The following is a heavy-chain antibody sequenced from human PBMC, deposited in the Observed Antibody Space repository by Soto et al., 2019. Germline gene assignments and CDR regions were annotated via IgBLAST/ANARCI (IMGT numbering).Heavy chain of an antibody. CDR2: IKQDGSEK. V-gene: IGHV3-7*01. CDR1: GFTFSSYW. D-gene: IGHD2-8*01. Sequence: EVQLVESGGGLVQPGGSLRLSCAASGFTFSSYWMSWVRQAPGKGLEWVANIKQDGSEKYYVDSVKGRFTISRDNAKNSLYLQMNSLRAEDTAVYYCARDRVLYYGGYYYYYDMDVWGKGTTVTVSS. J-gene: IGHJ6*03. CDR3: ARDRVLYYGGYYYYYDMDV.